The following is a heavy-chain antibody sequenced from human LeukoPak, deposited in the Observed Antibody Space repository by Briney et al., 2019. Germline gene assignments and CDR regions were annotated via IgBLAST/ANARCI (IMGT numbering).Heavy chain of an antibody. CDR3: AKIREYYFDY. CDR1: GFTFSSYA. V-gene: IGHV3-23*01. CDR2: ISSSGGAT. J-gene: IGHJ4*02. Sequence: GGSLRLSCAASGFTFSSYAMSWVRQAPGKGLEWVSAISSSGGATYYADSVKGRFTISRDNSKNTLYLQMNSLRAEDTAVYYCAKIREYYFDYWGQGTLVTVSS. D-gene: IGHD5-24*01.